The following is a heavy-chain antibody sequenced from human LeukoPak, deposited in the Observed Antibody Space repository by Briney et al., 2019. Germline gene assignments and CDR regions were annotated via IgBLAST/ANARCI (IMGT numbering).Heavy chain of an antibody. D-gene: IGHD4-11*01. Sequence: GESLKISCKGSGYSFTSYWIGWVRQMPGKGLEWMGIIYPGDSDTRYSPSFQGQVTISADKSISTAYLQWSSLKASDTAMYYCARIPYSSTVTYDAFDIWGLGTMVTVSS. CDR2: IYPGDSDT. J-gene: IGHJ3*02. CDR1: GYSFTSYW. CDR3: ARIPYSSTVTYDAFDI. V-gene: IGHV5-51*01.